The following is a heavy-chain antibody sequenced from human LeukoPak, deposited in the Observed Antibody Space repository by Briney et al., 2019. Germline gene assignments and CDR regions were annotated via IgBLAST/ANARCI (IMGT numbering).Heavy chain of an antibody. J-gene: IGHJ6*03. Sequence: SVKVSCKASGGTFSSYAISWVRQAPGQGLEWMGGIIPIFGTANYAQKFQGRVTITTDESTSTAYMELSSLRSEDKAVYYCARTPLYSSSSYYYYYYMDVWGKGTTVTVSS. CDR2: IIPIFGTA. V-gene: IGHV1-69*05. D-gene: IGHD6-6*01. CDR3: ARTPLYSSSSYYYYYYMDV. CDR1: GGTFSSYA.